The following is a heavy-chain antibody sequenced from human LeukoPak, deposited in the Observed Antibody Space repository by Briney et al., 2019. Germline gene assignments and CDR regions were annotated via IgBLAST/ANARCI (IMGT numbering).Heavy chain of an antibody. CDR1: GYTVTGYY. CDR2: INPNSGGT. V-gene: IGHV1-2*06. Sequence: ASVKVSCKASGYTVTGYYMHWVRQAPGQGLEWMGRINPNSGGTNYAQKFQGRVTMTRDTSISTAYMELSRLRSDDTAVYYCARVRLYYDSSGYYVDDAFDNWGQGTMVTVSS. J-gene: IGHJ3*02. CDR3: ARVRLYYDSSGYYVDDAFDN. D-gene: IGHD3-22*01.